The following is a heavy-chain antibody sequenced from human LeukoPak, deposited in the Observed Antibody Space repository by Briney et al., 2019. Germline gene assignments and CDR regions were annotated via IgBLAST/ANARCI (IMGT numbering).Heavy chain of an antibody. CDR1: GYSFTEYY. J-gene: IGHJ4*02. Sequence: ASVKVSCKASGYSFTEYYMHWVRQAPGQGLEWMGWISPNSGGANYAQKFQGRVTLTRDTSISTAYMEMSTLRSDDTAVYYCARGVGARLVRGVINFDYWGQGTLVTVSS. V-gene: IGHV1-2*02. D-gene: IGHD3-10*01. CDR2: ISPNSGGA. CDR3: ARGVGARLVRGVINFDY.